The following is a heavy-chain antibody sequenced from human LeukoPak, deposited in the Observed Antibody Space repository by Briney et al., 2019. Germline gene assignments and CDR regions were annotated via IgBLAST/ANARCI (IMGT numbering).Heavy chain of an antibody. CDR2: ISGSGGST. V-gene: IGHV3-23*01. CDR3: AKVGGSLSLLWFGAFYFDY. D-gene: IGHD3-10*01. CDR1: GFTFSSYA. J-gene: IGHJ4*02. Sequence: GGSLRLSCAASGFTFSSYAMSWVRQAPGKGLEWVSAISGSGGSTYYADSVKGRFTISRDNSKNTLYPQMNSLRAEDTAVYYCAKVGGSLSLLWFGAFYFDYWGQGTLVTVSS.